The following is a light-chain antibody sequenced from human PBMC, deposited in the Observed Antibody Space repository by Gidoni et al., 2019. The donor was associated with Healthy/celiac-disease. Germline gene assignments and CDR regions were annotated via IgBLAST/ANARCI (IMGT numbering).Light chain of an antibody. CDR3: QQRSNWPPEGT. J-gene: IGKJ3*01. Sequence: EIVLTQSPATLSLSPGERATLSCRASQSVSSYLAWYQQKPGQAPRLLIYDASNRATGIPARFSGSGSGTDFILTISSLEPEDFAVYYCQQRSNWPPEGTFGPGTKVDIK. V-gene: IGKV3-11*01. CDR2: DAS. CDR1: QSVSSY.